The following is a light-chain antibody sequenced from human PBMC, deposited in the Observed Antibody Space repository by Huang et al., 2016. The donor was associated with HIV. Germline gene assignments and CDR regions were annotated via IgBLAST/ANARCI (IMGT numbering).Light chain of an antibody. V-gene: IGKV1-9*01. CDR1: QGITNY. CDR3: QQLDSYPLT. CDR2: AAS. J-gene: IGKJ3*01. Sequence: IQLTQSPSSLSASVGDRVTITCRARQGITNYLAWYKLKPGKAPKRLIYAASTLQSGVPSRFSGSGSGTDVTLTISSLQPEDFATYYCQQLDSYPLTFGPGTKVAIK.